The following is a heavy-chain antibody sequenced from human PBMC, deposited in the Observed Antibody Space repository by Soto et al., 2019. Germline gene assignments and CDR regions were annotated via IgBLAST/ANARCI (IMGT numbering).Heavy chain of an antibody. Sequence: EVQLVESGGGLVQPGGSLRLSCAASGFKVSNLYMTWVRQAPGKGLQWVAVISSGGSSYYADSVKGRFTISRDNSKNTLYLEMNSLRAEDTAVYYCARDTFGGAYDFLHRGQGTLVTVSS. CDR2: ISSGGSS. V-gene: IGHV3-66*01. CDR3: ARDTFGGAYDFLH. J-gene: IGHJ4*02. D-gene: IGHD3-3*01. CDR1: GFKVSNLY.